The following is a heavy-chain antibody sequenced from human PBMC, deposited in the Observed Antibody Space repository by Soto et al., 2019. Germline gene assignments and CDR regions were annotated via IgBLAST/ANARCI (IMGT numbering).Heavy chain of an antibody. CDR3: ARHLEVPFHGRTTFYYGLDV. CDR2: INPNSGGT. CDR1: GYTFTGYY. Sequence: ASVKVSCKASGYTFTGYYMHWVRQAPGQGLEWMGWINPNSGGTNYAQKFQGWVTMTRDTSISTAYLQWNSLKASDTAMYYCARHLEVPFHGRTTFYYGLDVWGQGTTVTVSS. V-gene: IGHV1-2*04. J-gene: IGHJ6*02.